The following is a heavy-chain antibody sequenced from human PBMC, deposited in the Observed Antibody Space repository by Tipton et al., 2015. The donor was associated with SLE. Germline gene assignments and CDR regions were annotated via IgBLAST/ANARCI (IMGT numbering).Heavy chain of an antibody. Sequence: LRLSCTVSGGSISSSRYYWGWIRQPPGKGLEWIGSIYHSGTAYYNPSLKSRVTISVDTSKNQISLKLSSVTAADTAVYYCARLPLYYYFDYWGQGTLVTVSS. CDR1: GGSISSSRYY. V-gene: IGHV4-39*07. J-gene: IGHJ4*02. D-gene: IGHD2-15*01. CDR2: IYHSGTA. CDR3: ARLPLYYYFDY.